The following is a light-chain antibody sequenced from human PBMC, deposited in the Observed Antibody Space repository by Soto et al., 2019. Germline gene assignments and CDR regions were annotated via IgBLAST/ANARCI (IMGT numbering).Light chain of an antibody. Sequence: DIQMTQSPSFVSASVGDRVTVTCRASQDISSWLAWYQQKPGKAPKLLIYTTSTLGSGVPARFSGSRSGTDYTATIRGLQPEVFATYYCKQGKRLPIPFGQGTRREIK. V-gene: IGKV1-12*01. CDR3: KQGKRLPIP. CDR1: QDISSW. CDR2: TTS. J-gene: IGKJ5*01.